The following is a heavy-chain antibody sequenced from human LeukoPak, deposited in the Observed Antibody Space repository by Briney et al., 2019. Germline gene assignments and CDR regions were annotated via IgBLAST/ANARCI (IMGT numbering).Heavy chain of an antibody. J-gene: IGHJ4*02. D-gene: IGHD1-26*01. CDR3: AREPWSYPFDY. V-gene: IGHV3-11*01. CDR2: ISRSGSTK. CDR1: GFTFSDYN. Sequence: GGSLRLSCAASGFTFSDYNMRWIRQAPGKGLEWVSSISRSGSTKYYADSVKGRFTISRDNAKNSLFLQMNSLRAEDTAVYYCAREPWSYPFDYWGQGTLVTVSS.